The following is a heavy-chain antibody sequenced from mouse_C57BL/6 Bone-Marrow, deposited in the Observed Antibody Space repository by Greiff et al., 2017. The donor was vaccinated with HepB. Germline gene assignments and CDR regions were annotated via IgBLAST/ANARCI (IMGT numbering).Heavy chain of an antibody. CDR1: GYAFSSSW. CDR3: ARSIYLYYYAMDY. V-gene: IGHV1-82*01. D-gene: IGHD2-3*01. Sequence: QVQLQQSGPELVKPGASVKISCKASGYAFSSSWMNWVKQRPGKGLEWIGRIYPGDGDTNYNGKFKGKATLTADKSSSTAYMQLSSLTSEDSAVYFCARSIYLYYYAMDYWGQGTSVTVSS. CDR2: IYPGDGDT. J-gene: IGHJ4*01.